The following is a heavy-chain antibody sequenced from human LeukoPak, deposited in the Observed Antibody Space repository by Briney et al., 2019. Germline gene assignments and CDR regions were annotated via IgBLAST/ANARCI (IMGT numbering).Heavy chain of an antibody. CDR1: GFSFSSYA. D-gene: IGHD4-23*01. CDR2: ISGSGGST. V-gene: IGHV3-23*01. Sequence: WAALRLSCAASGFSFSSYAMSWGRQAPGKGLEWVSAISGSGGSTYYADSVKGRFTISRDNSKNTLYLQMNSLRAEDTAVYYCAKGSTVVTPGSWFDPWGQGTLVTVSS. J-gene: IGHJ5*02. CDR3: AKGSTVVTPGSWFDP.